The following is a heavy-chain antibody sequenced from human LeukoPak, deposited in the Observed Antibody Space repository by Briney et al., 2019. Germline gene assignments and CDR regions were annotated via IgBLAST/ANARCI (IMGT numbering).Heavy chain of an antibody. J-gene: IGHJ4*02. CDR3: ARRVGRLYYFDY. V-gene: IGHV4-39*01. CDR1: GGSISSSSSY. CDR2: IYYSGST. Sequence: PSETLSLICTVSGGSISSSSSYWGWVRQPPGKRLEWIGSIYYSGSTYYNPSLKSRVTISVDTSKNQFSLKLSSVTAADTAVYYCARRVGRLYYFDYWGQGTLVTISS. D-gene: IGHD2-15*01.